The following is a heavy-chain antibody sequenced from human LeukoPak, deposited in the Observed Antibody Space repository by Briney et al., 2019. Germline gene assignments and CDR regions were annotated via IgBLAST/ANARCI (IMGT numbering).Heavy chain of an antibody. D-gene: IGHD4-11*01. V-gene: IGHV3-53*01. CDR2: IYSGGST. CDR1: GFTFSNYY. Sequence: GGSLRLSCVASGFTFSNYYMSWIRQAPGKGLEWVSVIYSGGSTYYADSVKGRFTISRDNSKNTLYLQMNSLRVEDTAVYYCARGDYTADSWGQGTLVTVSS. J-gene: IGHJ5*01. CDR3: ARGDYTADS.